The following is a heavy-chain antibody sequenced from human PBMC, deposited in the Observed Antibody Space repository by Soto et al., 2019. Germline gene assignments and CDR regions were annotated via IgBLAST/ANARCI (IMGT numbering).Heavy chain of an antibody. CDR3: ARERMVLGNFDY. CDR2: IYHSGST. Sequence: SETLCLTCTVSGGSSSSSSYYWGWIRQPPGKGLEWIGEIYHSGSTNYNPSLKSRVTISVGKSKNQFSLKLSSVTAADTAVYYCARERMVLGNFDYWGQGTLVTRLL. D-gene: IGHD2-8*01. J-gene: IGHJ4*02. CDR1: GGSSSSSSYY. V-gene: IGHV4-39*07.